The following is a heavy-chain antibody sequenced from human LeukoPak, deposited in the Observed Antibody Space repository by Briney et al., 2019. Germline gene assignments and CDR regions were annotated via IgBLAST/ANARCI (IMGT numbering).Heavy chain of an antibody. CDR1: GFTFSSYW. Sequence: GGSLRLSCAASGFTFSSYWMHWVRQAPGKGLVWVSRINSDGRSTSYADSVKGRFTISRDNSKNTLHLQMNSLRAEDTAVYYCARHSSGYYHYDYWGPGTPGTVAS. CDR3: ARHSSGYYHYDY. D-gene: IGHD3-22*01. V-gene: IGHV3-74*01. CDR2: INSDGRST. J-gene: IGHJ4*02.